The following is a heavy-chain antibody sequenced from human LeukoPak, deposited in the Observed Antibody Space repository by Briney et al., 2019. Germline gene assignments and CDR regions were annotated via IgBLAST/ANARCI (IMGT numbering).Heavy chain of an antibody. V-gene: IGHV3-23*01. J-gene: IGHJ4*02. CDR1: GFTFANYA. Sequence: GGSLRLSCAASGFTFANYAMSWVRQAPGKGLEWVSTLSHSGGDTYYADSVKGRFTISRDNSRNTLYLQMNSLRAEDAAVYYCAKDRRRWIQLWLPLYYFDYWGQGTLVTVSS. CDR3: AKDRRRWIQLWLPLYYFDY. D-gene: IGHD5-18*01. CDR2: LSHSGGDT.